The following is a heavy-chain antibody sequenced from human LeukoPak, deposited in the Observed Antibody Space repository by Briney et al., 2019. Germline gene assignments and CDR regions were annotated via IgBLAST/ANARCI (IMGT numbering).Heavy chain of an antibody. V-gene: IGHV4-34*01. CDR3: ASFGVDYSSSSRGKVAFDY. D-gene: IGHD6-6*01. J-gene: IGHJ4*02. CDR2: INHSGST. CDR1: GGSFSGYY. Sequence: SETLSLTCAVYGGSFSGYYWSWIRQPPGKGLEWIGEINHSGSTNYNPSLKSRVTISVDTSKNQFSLKLSSVTAADTAVYYCASFGVDYSSSSRGKVAFDYWGQGTLVTVSS.